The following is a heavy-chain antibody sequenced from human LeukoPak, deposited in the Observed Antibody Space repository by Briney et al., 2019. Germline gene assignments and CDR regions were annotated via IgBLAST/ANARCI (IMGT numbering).Heavy chain of an antibody. V-gene: IGHV4-61*02. CDR3: VGGDY. J-gene: IGHJ4*02. CDR1: GGSISSGGYY. Sequence: SETLSLTCTVSGGSISSGGYYWSWIRQPAGKGLEWIGRIYTSGNTNYNPSLKSRATISVDTSKNQFSLELSSVTAADTAVYYCVGGDYWGQGTLVTVSS. CDR2: IYTSGNT.